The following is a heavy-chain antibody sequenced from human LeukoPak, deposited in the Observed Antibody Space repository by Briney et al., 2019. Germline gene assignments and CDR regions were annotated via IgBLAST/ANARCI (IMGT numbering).Heavy chain of an antibody. CDR1: GGSISSSSYY. Sequence: SETLSLTCTVSGGSISSSSYYWGWIRQPPGKGLEWIGCIYYTGSTYYNPSLKSRVTISVDTSKNQFSLKLSSVTAADTAVYYCARRPAKYYYGSGSYLGSWFDPWGQGTLVTVSS. D-gene: IGHD3-10*01. V-gene: IGHV4-39*01. J-gene: IGHJ5*02. CDR2: IYYTGST. CDR3: ARRPAKYYYGSGSYLGSWFDP.